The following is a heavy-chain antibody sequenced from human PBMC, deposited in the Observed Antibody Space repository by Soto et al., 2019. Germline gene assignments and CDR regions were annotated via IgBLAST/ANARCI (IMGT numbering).Heavy chain of an antibody. CDR1: GFTFSRYA. Sequence: PGGSLRLSCAASGFTFSRYAMHWVRQGPGKGLEYVSAISSNGGSTYYANSVKGRFTISRDNSKNTLYLQMGSLRAEDMAVYYCARRLRDTLHDAFDISGQAPIVTVS. CDR3: ARRLRDTLHDAFDI. J-gene: IGHJ3*02. V-gene: IGHV3-64*01. CDR2: ISSNGGST. D-gene: IGHD5-12*01.